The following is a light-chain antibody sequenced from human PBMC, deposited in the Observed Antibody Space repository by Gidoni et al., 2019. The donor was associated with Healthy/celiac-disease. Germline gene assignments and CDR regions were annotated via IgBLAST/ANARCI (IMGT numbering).Light chain of an antibody. V-gene: IGKV3-20*01. J-gene: IGKJ1*01. Sequence: EIVLTQSPGTLSLSPGERATLSCRASQSVSSSYLAWYQQTPGQAPRLLIYGESSRATGIPDRFRGSGSGTDLTLTLSRLEPEDVEVYYCQQYGSSPPSTFXXXTKVEIK. CDR3: QQYGSSPPST. CDR1: QSVSSSY. CDR2: GES.